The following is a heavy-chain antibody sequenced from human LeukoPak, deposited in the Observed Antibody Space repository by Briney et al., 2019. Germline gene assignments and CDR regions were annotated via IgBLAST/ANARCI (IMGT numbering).Heavy chain of an antibody. CDR2: IYSGDPHT. V-gene: IGHV5-51*01. J-gene: IGHJ4*02. CDR3: ASARHGDYVWDY. CDR1: GYSFTYW. Sequence: PGESLKISCKGSGYSFTYWIGWVRQMPGKGLEWMGIIYSGDPHTKYSPSFQGRVTISADKSISTAYLQWSSLEASDTAMYYCASARHGDYVWDYWGQGTLVTVSS. D-gene: IGHD4-17*01.